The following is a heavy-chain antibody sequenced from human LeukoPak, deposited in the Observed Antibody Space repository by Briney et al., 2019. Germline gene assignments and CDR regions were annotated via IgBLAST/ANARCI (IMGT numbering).Heavy chain of an antibody. J-gene: IGHJ4*02. V-gene: IGHV4-59*01. D-gene: IGHD6-19*01. CDR1: GGSISSYY. CDR2: IYYSGST. CDR3: ASSIGYSSGCPNDY. Sequence: PSETLSLTCTVSGGSISSYYWSWLRQPPGKGLEWVGYIYYSGSTNYNPSLKSRVTISVDTSKNQFSLKLSSVTAADTAVYYCASSIGYSSGCPNDYWGQGTLVTVSS.